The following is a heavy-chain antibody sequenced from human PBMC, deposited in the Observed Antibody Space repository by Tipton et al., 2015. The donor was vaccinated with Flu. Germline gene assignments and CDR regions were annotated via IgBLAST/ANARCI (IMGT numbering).Heavy chain of an antibody. D-gene: IGHD4-17*01. Sequence: TLSLTCTVSGGSISSSSYYWGWIRQPPGKGLEWIGSIYYSGSTYYNPSLKSRGAISVDTSKNLLSLKLSSVTSTDSAVYYCARGPQSTYGLFDPLGQGTLVTVSS. CDR2: IYYSGST. CDR3: ARGPQSTYGLFDP. CDR1: GGSISSSSYY. V-gene: IGHV4-39*07. J-gene: IGHJ5*02.